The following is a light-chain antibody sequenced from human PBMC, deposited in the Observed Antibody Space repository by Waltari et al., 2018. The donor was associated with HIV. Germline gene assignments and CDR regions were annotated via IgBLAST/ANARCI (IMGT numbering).Light chain of an antibody. J-gene: IGLJ3*02. CDR2: DDI. V-gene: IGLV3-21*02. Sequence: SYVLTQPPSVSVAPGQTAHITCAGNNIGTKSVHWYQQKPGQAPVLVVYDDIDRPSGIPERFSGSNSGNTATLTISRVEAGDEADYYCQVWDSSSDHWVFGGGTKLTVL. CDR3: QVWDSSSDHWV. CDR1: NIGTKS.